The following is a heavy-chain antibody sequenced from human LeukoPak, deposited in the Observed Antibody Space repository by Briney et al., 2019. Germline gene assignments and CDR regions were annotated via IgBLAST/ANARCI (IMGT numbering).Heavy chain of an antibody. V-gene: IGHV4-31*03. CDR2: IYYSGST. D-gene: IGHD6-19*01. J-gene: IGHJ4*02. CDR1: GGSISSGGYY. CDR3: ARDAADEYSSGHFDY. Sequence: TLSLTCTVSGGSISSGGYYWSWIRQHPGKGLEWIGYIYYSGSTYYNPSLKSRVTISVDTSKNQFSLKLSSVTAADTAVYYCARDAADEYSSGHFDYWGQGTLVTVSS.